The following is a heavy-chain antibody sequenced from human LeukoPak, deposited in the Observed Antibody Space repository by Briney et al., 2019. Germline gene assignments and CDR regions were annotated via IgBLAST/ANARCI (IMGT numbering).Heavy chain of an antibody. V-gene: IGHV4-38-2*02. CDR3: ARVQESAMGYFDY. CDR1: GYSITSGYY. D-gene: IGHD5-18*01. CDR2: IYHSGST. Sequence: SETLSLTCSVSGYSITSGYYWGCIRQPPGKGLEWIGSIYHSGSTYYNPSLKSRLTISVDTSKNQFSLKLSSVTAADTAVYYCARVQESAMGYFDYWGQGTLVTVSS. J-gene: IGHJ4*02.